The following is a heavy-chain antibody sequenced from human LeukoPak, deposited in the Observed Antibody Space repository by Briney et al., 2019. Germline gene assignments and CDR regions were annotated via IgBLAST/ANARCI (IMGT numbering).Heavy chain of an antibody. CDR2: IIPIFGTA. V-gene: IGHV1-69*05. Sequence: GASVKVSCKASGGTFSSYAISWVRQAPGQGLEWMGRIIPIFGTANYAQKFQDRVTITTDESTSTAYMELSSLRSEDTAVYYCARGDIYYYYSSGFLDYWGQGTLVTVSS. D-gene: IGHD3-22*01. J-gene: IGHJ4*02. CDR3: ARGDIYYYYSSGFLDY. CDR1: GGTFSSYA.